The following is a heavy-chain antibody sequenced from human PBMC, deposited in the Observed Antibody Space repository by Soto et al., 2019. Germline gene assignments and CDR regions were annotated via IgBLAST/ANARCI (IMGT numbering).Heavy chain of an antibody. CDR2: IKQDGSEK. Sequence: PGGSLRLSCAASGFTFSSYWMSGGRQAPGKGLEWVANIKQDGSEKYYVDSVKGRFTISRDNAKNSLYLQMNSLRAEDTAVYYCTREVSAVFDYWGQGTLVTVSS. J-gene: IGHJ4*02. CDR1: GFTFSSYW. D-gene: IGHD6-25*01. CDR3: TREVSAVFDY. V-gene: IGHV3-7*01.